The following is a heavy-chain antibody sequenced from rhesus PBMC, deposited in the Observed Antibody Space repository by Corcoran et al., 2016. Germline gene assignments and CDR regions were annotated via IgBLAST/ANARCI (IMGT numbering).Heavy chain of an antibody. J-gene: IGHJ4*01. CDR3: AREAPANY. D-gene: IGHD2-33*01. Sequence: QVQLQESGPGLVKPSETLSLTCAVSGGSVSSRNWWSWIRQPPGKGLEWIGYISGSSGSTYYNPSLKSRVTISTDTSKNQFSLKLSSVTAADTAVYYCAREAPANYWGQGVLVTVSS. CDR2: ISGSSGST. CDR1: GGSVSSRNW. V-gene: IGHV4-65*01.